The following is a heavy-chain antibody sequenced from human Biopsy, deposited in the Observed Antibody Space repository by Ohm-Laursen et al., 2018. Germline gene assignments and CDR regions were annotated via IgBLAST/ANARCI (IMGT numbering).Heavy chain of an antibody. D-gene: IGHD5-24*01. CDR2: IFHTGTT. V-gene: IGHV4-38-2*01. Sequence: SEALSLTCAVSGYSISTGYYWGWIRQPPGKGLEWIGSIFHTGTTYYNPSLKSRVTISVDTSKNQFSLKLISVTAADTAMYYCARALPPYLQSGYLWGQGTLVTVSS. CDR3: ARALPPYLQSGYL. J-gene: IGHJ5*02. CDR1: GYSISTGYY.